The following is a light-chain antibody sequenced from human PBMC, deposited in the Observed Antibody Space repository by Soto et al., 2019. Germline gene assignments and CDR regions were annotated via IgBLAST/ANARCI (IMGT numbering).Light chain of an antibody. J-gene: IGLJ1*01. CDR1: NSDIGNYIY. CDR3: ASWDDSLNGYV. Sequence: QSALTQPRSVSGSPGQSVTISCTGTNSDIGNYIYVSWYQQLPGTAPKLLIYTNNQRPSGVPDRFSGSKSGTSASLAISGLQSEDEAVYYCASWDDSLNGYVFGTGTKLTVL. V-gene: IGLV1-44*01. CDR2: TNN.